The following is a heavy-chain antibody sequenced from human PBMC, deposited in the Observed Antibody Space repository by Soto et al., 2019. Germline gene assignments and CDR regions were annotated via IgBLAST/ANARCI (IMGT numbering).Heavy chain of an antibody. Sequence: QVPLVESGGVVVQPGRSLRLSCAASGFTFSSYGMHWVRQAPGKGLEWVAVMWSEGGNKHYADSVKGRFTISRDNXKXXLYLQMNSLRAEDTAVYYCARDPPDDSSGYFSLDYWGQGTLVTVSS. V-gene: IGHV3-33*01. CDR2: MWSEGGNK. CDR1: GFTFSSYG. D-gene: IGHD3-22*01. CDR3: ARDPPDDSSGYFSLDY. J-gene: IGHJ4*02.